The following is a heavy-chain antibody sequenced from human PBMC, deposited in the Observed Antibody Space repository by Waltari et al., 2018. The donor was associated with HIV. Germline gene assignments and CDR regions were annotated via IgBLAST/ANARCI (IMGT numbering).Heavy chain of an antibody. J-gene: IGHJ3*02. CDR2: INPSGGST. CDR1: GYTFTSYY. CDR3: ARKGVTMIVRDAFDI. Sequence: QVQLVQSGAEVKKPGASVKVSCKASGYTFTSYYMHWVRQAPGQGLEWMGIINPSGGSTSYAQKFQGRVTMTRDTSTSTVYMELSSLRSEDTAVYYCARKGVTMIVRDAFDIWGQGTMVTVSS. D-gene: IGHD3-22*01. V-gene: IGHV1-46*01.